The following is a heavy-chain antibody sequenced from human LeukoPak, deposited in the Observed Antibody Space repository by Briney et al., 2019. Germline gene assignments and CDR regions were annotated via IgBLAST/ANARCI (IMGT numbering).Heavy chain of an antibody. D-gene: IGHD3-3*01. J-gene: IGHJ4*02. CDR1: GGSISSGGYS. CDR3: AREVWSGYYRGYFDY. Sequence: SETLSLTCAVSGGSISSGGYSWSWIRQPPGKGLEWIGYIYHSGSTYYNPSLKSRVTISVDRSKNQFSLKLSSVTAADTAAYYCAREVWSGYYRGYFDYWGQGTLVTVSS. CDR2: IYHSGST. V-gene: IGHV4-30-2*01.